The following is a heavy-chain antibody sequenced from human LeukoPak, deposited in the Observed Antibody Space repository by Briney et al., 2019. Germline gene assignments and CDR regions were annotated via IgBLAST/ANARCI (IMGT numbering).Heavy chain of an antibody. CDR2: INPNSGGT. CDR3: ARVYGRSVVPAVRFDY. V-gene: IGHV1-2*02. CDR1: GYTFTGYY. D-gene: IGHD2-2*01. J-gene: IGHJ4*02. Sequence: GASVKVSCKASGYTFTGYYMHWVRQAPGQGLEWMGWINPNSGGTNYAQKFQGRVTMTRDTSISTAYMELSRLRSDDTAVYYCARVYGRSVVPAVRFDYWGQGTLVTVSS.